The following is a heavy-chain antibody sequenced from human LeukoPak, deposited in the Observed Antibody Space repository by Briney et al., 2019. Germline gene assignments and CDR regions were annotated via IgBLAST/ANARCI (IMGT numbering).Heavy chain of an antibody. J-gene: IGHJ5*02. Sequence: ASVKVSCKASGGTFSSYAISWVRQAPGQGLEWMGWIIPIFGTANYAQKFQGRVTITTDESTRTAYMELSSLRSEDTAVYYCARGPQRSVVVPAAMDNWFDPWGQGTLVTVSS. CDR2: IIPIFGTA. V-gene: IGHV1-69*05. CDR1: GGTFSSYA. CDR3: ARGPQRSVVVPAAMDNWFDP. D-gene: IGHD2-2*01.